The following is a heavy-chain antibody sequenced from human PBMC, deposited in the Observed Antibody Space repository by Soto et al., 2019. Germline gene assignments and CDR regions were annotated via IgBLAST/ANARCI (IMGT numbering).Heavy chain of an antibody. Sequence: GVSLRLSCAASGFTFSSYGMHWVRQAPGKGLEWVAVISYDGSNKYYADSVKGRFTISRDNSKNTLYLQMNSLRAEDTAVYYCAKDLRPAAFAIPGQRSIVIVSS. CDR1: GFTFSSYG. V-gene: IGHV3-30*18. CDR2: ISYDGSNK. J-gene: IGHJ3*02. CDR3: AKDLRPAAFAI.